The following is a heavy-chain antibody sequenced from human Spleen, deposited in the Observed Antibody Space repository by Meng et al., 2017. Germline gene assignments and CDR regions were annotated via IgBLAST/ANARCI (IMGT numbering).Heavy chain of an antibody. CDR3: ARGSYGSGTYYTTFDY. D-gene: IGHD3-10*01. CDR2: IYSSGAA. V-gene: IGHV4-39*07. Sequence: SETLSLTCTVSGGSISSGRFYWGWIRQPPGKGLEWIGNIYSSGAAYYNPSLKSRVTISVDPSKNQFSLSLNSVTAADTAVFYCARGSYGSGTYYTTFDYWGQGTLVTVSS. J-gene: IGHJ4*02. CDR1: GGSISSGRFY.